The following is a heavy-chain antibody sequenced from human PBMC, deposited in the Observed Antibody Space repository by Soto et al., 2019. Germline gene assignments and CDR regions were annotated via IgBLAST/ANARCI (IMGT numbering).Heavy chain of an antibody. V-gene: IGHV3-48*01. CDR3: ARGDDSSGYYYVY. J-gene: IGHJ4*02. CDR1: GFTFSSYS. CDR2: ISSSSSTI. Sequence: EVQLVESGGGLVQPGGSLRLSCAASGFTFSSYSMNWVRQAPGKGLEWVSYISSSSSTIYYADSVKGRFTISRDNAKNALYLQMHSLRAEDTAVYYCARGDDSSGYYYVYWGQGTLVTVSS. D-gene: IGHD3-22*01.